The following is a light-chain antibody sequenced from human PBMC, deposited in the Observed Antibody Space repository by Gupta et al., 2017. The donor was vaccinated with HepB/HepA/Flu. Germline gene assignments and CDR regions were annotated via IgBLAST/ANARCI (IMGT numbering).Light chain of an antibody. CDR3: MQPLQTPWT. V-gene: IGKV2-28*01. Sequence: DTVMTQSPLSLPATPGEPASISCRSSQSLLHSNGYNYLDWYLQKPGQSPQPLIYLGSNRASGVPDRFSGSGSGTDFTLKISRVEAEDVGVYYCMQPLQTPWTFGQGTKVEIK. CDR1: QSLLHSNGYNY. J-gene: IGKJ1*01. CDR2: LGS.